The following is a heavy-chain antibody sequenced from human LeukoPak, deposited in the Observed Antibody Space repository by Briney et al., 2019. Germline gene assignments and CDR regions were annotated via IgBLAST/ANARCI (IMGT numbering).Heavy chain of an antibody. Sequence: PGRSLRLSCAASGFTFSSHAMHWVRQAPGKGLEWVAVISYDGSNKYYADSVKGRFTISRDNSKNTLYLQMNSLRAEDTAVYYCAKDRRLELETALDYWGQGTLVTVSS. J-gene: IGHJ4*02. D-gene: IGHD1-7*01. V-gene: IGHV3-30*04. CDR1: GFTFSSHA. CDR2: ISYDGSNK. CDR3: AKDRRLELETALDY.